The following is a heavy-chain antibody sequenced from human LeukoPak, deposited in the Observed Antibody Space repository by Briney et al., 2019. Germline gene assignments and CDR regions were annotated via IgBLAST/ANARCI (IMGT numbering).Heavy chain of an antibody. V-gene: IGHV3-23*01. CDR2: ISGSGGST. Sequence: GGSLRLSCAASGFTFSSYAMSWVRQAPGKGLEWVSAISGSGGSTYYADSVKGRFTISRDNSKNTLYLQMNSLRAEDTAVYYCAKDPRKGYYDFWSGYIFDYWGQGTLVTVSS. CDR3: AKDPRKGYYDFWSGYIFDY. CDR1: GFTFSSYA. D-gene: IGHD3-3*01. J-gene: IGHJ4*02.